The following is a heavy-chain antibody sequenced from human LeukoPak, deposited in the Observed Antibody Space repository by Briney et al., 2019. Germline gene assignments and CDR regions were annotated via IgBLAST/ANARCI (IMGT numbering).Heavy chain of an antibody. V-gene: IGHV4-61*02. Sequence: PSETLSLTCAVSGDSISSGDYYWSWIRQPAGKGLEWIGRSYSRGGTNYNPSLKSRVTISEDVSKNQFSLRLSSVTAADTAVYYRARNWRRGWFDPWGQGILVTVSS. CDR3: ARNWRRGWFDP. J-gene: IGHJ5*02. CDR1: GDSISSGDYY. CDR2: SYSRGGT. D-gene: IGHD1-1*01.